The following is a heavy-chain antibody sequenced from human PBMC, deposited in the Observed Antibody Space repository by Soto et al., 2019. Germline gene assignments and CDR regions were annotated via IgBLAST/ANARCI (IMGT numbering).Heavy chain of an antibody. CDR1: GFTFSSYT. CDR3: AKDSDVGPAVYFFDS. Sequence: GGSLRLSCAASGFTFSSYTMSWVRQAPGKGLEWVSTASSSGANTYYADSVKGRFTVSRDYSKNTLYLQMDSLRPEDTAVYSCAKDSDVGPAVYFFDSWGLGTLVTVSS. D-gene: IGHD2-2*01. J-gene: IGHJ4*02. V-gene: IGHV3-23*01. CDR2: ASSSGANT.